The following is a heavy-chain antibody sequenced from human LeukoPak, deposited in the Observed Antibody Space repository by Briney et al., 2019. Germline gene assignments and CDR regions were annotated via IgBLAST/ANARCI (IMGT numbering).Heavy chain of an antibody. J-gene: IGHJ4*02. V-gene: IGHV4-61*02. D-gene: IGHD1-26*01. CDR1: GGSISSGSYY. CDR3: AREEWELLEGGFDY. CDR2: IYTSGST. Sequence: SETLSLTCTVSGGSISSGSYYWSWIRQPAGKGLEWIGRIYTSGSTNYNPSLKSRVTISVDTSKNQFSLKLSSATAADTAVYYCAREEWELLEGGFDYWGQGTLVTVSS.